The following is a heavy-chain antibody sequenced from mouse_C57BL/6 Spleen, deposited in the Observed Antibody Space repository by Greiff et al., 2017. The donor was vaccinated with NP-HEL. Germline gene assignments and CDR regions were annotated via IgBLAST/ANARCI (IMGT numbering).Heavy chain of an antibody. CDR3: ARGYYDYDEGAWFAY. CDR2: ISSGSSTI. CDR1: GFTFSDYG. D-gene: IGHD2-4*01. Sequence: DVMLVESGGGLVKPGGSLKLSCAASGFTFSDYGMHWVRQAPEKGLEWVAYISSGSSTIYYADTVKGRFTISRDNAKNTLFLQMTSLRSEDTAMYYCARGYYDYDEGAWFAYWGQGTLVTVSA. V-gene: IGHV5-17*01. J-gene: IGHJ3*01.